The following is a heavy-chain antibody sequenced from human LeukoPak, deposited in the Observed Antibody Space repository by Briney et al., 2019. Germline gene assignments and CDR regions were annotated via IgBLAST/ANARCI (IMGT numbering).Heavy chain of an antibody. CDR2: ISGSGGST. Sequence: GGSLRLSCAASGFTFSSYATSWVRQAPGKGLEWVSAISGSGGSTYYADSVKGRFTISRDNSKNTLYLQMNSLRAEDTAVYYCAKGRYCSSTSCSKAYYYYYMDVWGKGTTVTVSS. CDR3: AKGRYCSSTSCSKAYYYYYMDV. D-gene: IGHD2-2*01. CDR1: GFTFSSYA. V-gene: IGHV3-23*01. J-gene: IGHJ6*03.